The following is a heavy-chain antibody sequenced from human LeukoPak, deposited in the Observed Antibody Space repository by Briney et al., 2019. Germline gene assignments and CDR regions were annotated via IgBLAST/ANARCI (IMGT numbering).Heavy chain of an antibody. Sequence: ASVKVSCKVSGYTLTELSMHWVRQAPGKGLEWMGGFDPEDGETIYAQKFQGRVTMTEDTSTDTAYMELSSLRSEDTAVYYCATGAYSSGSLGKNWFDPWGQGTLVTVFS. V-gene: IGHV1-24*01. CDR1: GYTLTELS. J-gene: IGHJ5*02. CDR2: FDPEDGET. D-gene: IGHD6-19*01. CDR3: ATGAYSSGSLGKNWFDP.